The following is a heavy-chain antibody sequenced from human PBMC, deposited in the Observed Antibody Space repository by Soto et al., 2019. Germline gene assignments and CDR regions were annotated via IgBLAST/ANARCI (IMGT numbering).Heavy chain of an antibody. CDR1: GYTFTSYG. D-gene: IGHD4-17*01. CDR2: ISANNGST. CDR3: ARDLLTGTTFYYGMDV. V-gene: IGHV1-18*01. J-gene: IGHJ6*02. Sequence: ALVKVSCKASGYTFTSYGISWVRQAPGQGLEWMGWISANNGSTNYAQKLQGRVTMTTDTSTSTAYMELRRLRSDDTAVYYCARDLLTGTTFYYGMDVWGQGTTVTAP.